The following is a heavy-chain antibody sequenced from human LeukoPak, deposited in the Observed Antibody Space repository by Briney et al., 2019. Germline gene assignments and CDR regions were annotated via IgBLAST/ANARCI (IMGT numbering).Heavy chain of an antibody. Sequence: PSETLSLTCTVSGGSISMITYYWGWIRQPPGKGLECIGSIHFSGNSYYNPSPSLKSRVTISVDTSKNQFSLNVISVTAADTAVYYCARFTRSSSSHYYYYAMDVWGQGTTVTVSS. CDR2: IHFSGNS. D-gene: IGHD6-6*01. V-gene: IGHV4-39*01. CDR1: GGSISMITYY. CDR3: ARFTRSSSSHYYYYAMDV. J-gene: IGHJ6*02.